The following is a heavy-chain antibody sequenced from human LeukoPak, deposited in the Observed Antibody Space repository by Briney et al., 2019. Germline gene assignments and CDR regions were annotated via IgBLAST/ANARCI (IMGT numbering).Heavy chain of an antibody. CDR3: ASHGVVTANFDY. J-gene: IGHJ4*02. CDR2: ISYSGSS. CDR1: GGSITSYF. V-gene: IGHV4-59*01. Sequence: SETLSLTCTVSGGSITSYFWNCIRQPPGKGLEWIGYISYSGSSNYNPSLKTRVTISIDTSKNQFSLKLNSVTAADTAAYYCASHGVVTANFDYWGQGTLVTVSS. D-gene: IGHD2-21*02.